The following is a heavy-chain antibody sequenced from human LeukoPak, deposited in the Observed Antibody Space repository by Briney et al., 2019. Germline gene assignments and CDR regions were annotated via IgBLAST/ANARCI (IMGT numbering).Heavy chain of an antibody. CDR1: GGSISSYY. J-gene: IGHJ5*02. V-gene: IGHV4-4*09. Sequence: PSETLSLTCTVSGGSISSYYWSWIRQPPGKGLEWIGYIYTSGSTNYNPSLKSRVTISVDTSKNQFSLKLSSVTAADTAVYYCAGRLRTSRSSGWFDPWGQGTLVTVSS. CDR3: AGRLRTSRSSGWFDP. D-gene: IGHD2-2*01. CDR2: IYTSGST.